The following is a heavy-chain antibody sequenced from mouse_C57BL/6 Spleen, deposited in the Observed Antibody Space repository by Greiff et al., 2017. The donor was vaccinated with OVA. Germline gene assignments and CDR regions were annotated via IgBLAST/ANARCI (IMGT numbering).Heavy chain of an antibody. CDR1: GYTFTDYY. CDR3: ARGRGWLLEDYYAMDY. J-gene: IGHJ4*01. D-gene: IGHD2-3*01. Sequence: EVQLQQSGPELVKPGASVKISCKASGYTFTDYYMNWVKQSHGKSLEWIGDINPNNGGTSYNQKFKGKATLTVDKSSSTAYMELRSLTSEDSAVYYCARGRGWLLEDYYAMDYWGQGTSVTVSS. V-gene: IGHV1-26*01. CDR2: INPNNGGT.